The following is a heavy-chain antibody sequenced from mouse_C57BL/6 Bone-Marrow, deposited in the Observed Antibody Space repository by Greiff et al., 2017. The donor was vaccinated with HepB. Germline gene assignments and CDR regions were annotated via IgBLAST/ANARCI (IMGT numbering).Heavy chain of an antibody. D-gene: IGHD2-5*01. CDR2: IDPETGGT. J-gene: IGHJ3*01. CDR1: GYTFTDYE. V-gene: IGHV1-15*01. CDR3: TRRTYYSDYGFAY. Sequence: QVQLQQSGAELVRPGASVTLSCKASGYTFTDYEMHWVKQTPVHGLEWIGAIDPETGGTAYNQKFKGKAILTADKSSSTAYMELRSLTSEDSAVYYCTRRTYYSDYGFAYWGKGTLVTVSA.